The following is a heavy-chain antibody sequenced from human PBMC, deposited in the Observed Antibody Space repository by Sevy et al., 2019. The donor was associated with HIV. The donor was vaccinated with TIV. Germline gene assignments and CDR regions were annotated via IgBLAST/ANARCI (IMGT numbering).Heavy chain of an antibody. Sequence: GGSLSLSCAASGFTFSSYAMSWVRQAPGEGLEWVSAISGSGGSTYYADSVKGRFTISRDNSKNTLYLQMNTLRAEDTAVYYCAKAVGIAAAGTGSRTAYFDYWGQGTLVTVSS. D-gene: IGHD6-13*01. CDR2: ISGSGGST. CDR1: GFTFSSYA. J-gene: IGHJ4*02. CDR3: AKAVGIAAAGTGSRTAYFDY. V-gene: IGHV3-23*01.